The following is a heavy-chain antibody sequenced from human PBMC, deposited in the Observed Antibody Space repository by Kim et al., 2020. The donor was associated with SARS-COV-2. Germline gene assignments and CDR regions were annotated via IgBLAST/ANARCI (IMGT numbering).Heavy chain of an antibody. CDR3: ARGGSDGSGSPDYFDY. D-gene: IGHD3-10*01. Sequence: GGSLRLSCAASGFTFSSYGMHWVRQAPGKGLEWVAVISYDGSNKYYADSVKGRFTISRDNSKNTLYLQMNSLRAEDTAVYYCARGGSDGSGSPDYFDYWG. CDR2: ISYDGSNK. J-gene: IGHJ4*01. V-gene: IGHV3-33*05. CDR1: GFTFSSYG.